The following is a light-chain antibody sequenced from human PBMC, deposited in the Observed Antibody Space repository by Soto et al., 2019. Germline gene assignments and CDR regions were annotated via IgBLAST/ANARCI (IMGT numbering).Light chain of an antibody. CDR3: QQYNSFSWT. Sequence: DIQLTQSPSTLSASVGDTVTITCRASQSITTWLAWYQQKPGKAPKALIYKVSTLYSGVPSRFSGSGSGTEFTLTITSLQHDDFATYYCQQYNSFSWTFGQGTKVEVK. V-gene: IGKV1-5*03. J-gene: IGKJ1*01. CDR2: KVS. CDR1: QSITTW.